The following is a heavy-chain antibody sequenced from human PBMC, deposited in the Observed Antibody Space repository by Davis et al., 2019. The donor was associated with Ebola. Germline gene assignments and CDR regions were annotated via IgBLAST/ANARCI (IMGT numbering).Heavy chain of an antibody. CDR3: ATGQWRLWLIY. CDR1: EYTLAELS. J-gene: IGHJ4*02. Sequence: AASVKVSCKVSEYTLAELSIHWVRQVPGKGLEWMGSFDPEHGGAIYSQKFQGRVTMIDDTSTDTAYMELSSLRSEDTAMYYCATGQWRLWLIYWGQGTLVTVSS. D-gene: IGHD5-18*01. V-gene: IGHV1-24*01. CDR2: FDPEHGGA.